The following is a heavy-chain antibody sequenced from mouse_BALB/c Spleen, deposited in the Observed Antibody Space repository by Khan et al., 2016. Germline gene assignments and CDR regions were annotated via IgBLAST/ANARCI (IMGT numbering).Heavy chain of an antibody. CDR2: INTETGEP. D-gene: IGHD1-1*01. Sequence: QIQLVQSGPELKKPGETVKIFCKASGYTFTDYSMHWVKQAPGKGLKWMGWINTETGEPTYADDFKGRFAFSLETSASTAYLQINNLKNEDTATYFCARTRGSSYDYYAMGYWGRGTSVTVSS. CDR1: GYTFTDYS. CDR3: ARTRGSSYDYYAMGY. J-gene: IGHJ4*01. V-gene: IGHV9-2-1*01.